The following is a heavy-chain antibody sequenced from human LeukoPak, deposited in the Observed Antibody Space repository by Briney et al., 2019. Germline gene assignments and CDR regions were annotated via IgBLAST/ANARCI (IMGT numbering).Heavy chain of an antibody. CDR3: ARDPDYGGIAYGMDV. V-gene: IGHV3-7*01. CDR2: IKEDGTQK. J-gene: IGHJ6*02. CDR1: GFTFNKSW. Sequence: PGGSLRLSCAASGFTFNKSWMSWVRQAPGKGPEWVANIKEDGTQKYYVDSVRGRFTISRDNAENSLYLQMNSLRAEDTAVYYCARDPDYGGIAYGMDVWGQGTTVTVSS. D-gene: IGHD4-23*01.